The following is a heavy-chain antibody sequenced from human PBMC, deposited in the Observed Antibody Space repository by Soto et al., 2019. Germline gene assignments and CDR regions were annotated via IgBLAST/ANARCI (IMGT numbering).Heavy chain of an antibody. J-gene: IGHJ5*02. CDR2: IYWNDDK. Sequence: ASGPTLVNPTQTLTLTCTFSGFSLSTSGVGVGWIRQPPGKALEWLALIYWNDDKRYSPSLKSRLTITKDTSKNQVVLTMTNMDPVDTATYYCAHSALRDAYYDFWSGYYGGWFDPWGQGTLVTVSS. CDR3: AHSALRDAYYDFWSGYYGGWFDP. V-gene: IGHV2-5*01. CDR1: GFSLSTSGVG. D-gene: IGHD3-3*01.